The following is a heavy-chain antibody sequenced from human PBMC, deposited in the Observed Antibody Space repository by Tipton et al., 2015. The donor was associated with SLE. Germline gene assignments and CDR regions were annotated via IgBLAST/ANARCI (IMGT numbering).Heavy chain of an antibody. CDR1: GFTFRNSG. CDR2: ISFDGNTK. Sequence: SLRLSCAASGFTFRNSGMHWVRQAPGKGPEGVAVISFDGNTKYYADSVKDRFTISRDNSKNTLYLQMNSLRDEDTALYYCAKDRSSDYFCYSGMDVWGRGTTVTVSS. V-gene: IGHV3-30*18. J-gene: IGHJ6*02. CDR3: AKDRSSDYFCYSGMDV. D-gene: IGHD3-22*01.